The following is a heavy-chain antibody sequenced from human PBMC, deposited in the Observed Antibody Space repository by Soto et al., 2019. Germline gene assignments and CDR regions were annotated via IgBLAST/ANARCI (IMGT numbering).Heavy chain of an antibody. CDR2: IFSNDEK. CDR1: GFSLSNARMG. V-gene: IGHV2-26*01. Sequence: SGPTLVNPTETLTLTCTVSGFSLSNARMGVSWIRQPPGKALEWLAHIFSNDEKSYSTSLKSRLTISKDTSKSQVVLTMTNMDPVDTATYYCARIGLGMTTVTTRWFDPWGQGTLVTVSS. J-gene: IGHJ5*02. CDR3: ARIGLGMTTVTTRWFDP. D-gene: IGHD4-17*01.